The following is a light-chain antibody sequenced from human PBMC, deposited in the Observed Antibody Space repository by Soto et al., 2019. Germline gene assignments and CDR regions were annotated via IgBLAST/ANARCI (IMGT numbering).Light chain of an antibody. V-gene: IGKV1-39*01. J-gene: IGKJ4*01. CDR3: QQSYSTPHT. CDR2: AAS. Sequence: DIQMTQSPSSLSASVGDRVTITCRASQSISSYLNWYQQKPEKAPKLLIYAASSLQSGVPSRCSGSGSGTDFTLTISSLQPEDFATYYCQQSYSTPHTFGGGTKVEIK. CDR1: QSISSY.